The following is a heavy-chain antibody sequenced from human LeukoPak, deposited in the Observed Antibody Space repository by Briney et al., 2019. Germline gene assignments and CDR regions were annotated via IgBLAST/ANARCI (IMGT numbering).Heavy chain of an antibody. V-gene: IGHV1-2*02. CDR1: GYTFTGYY. Sequence: ASVRVSCKASGYTFTGYYIHWVRQAPGQGREWMGWINPNSGGTKYAQKFQGRVTMTRDTSISTAYMELSRLRSDDTAVYYCASIAVAAHYFDYWGQGTLVSVSS. D-gene: IGHD6-19*01. CDR3: ASIAVAAHYFDY. J-gene: IGHJ4*02. CDR2: INPNSGGT.